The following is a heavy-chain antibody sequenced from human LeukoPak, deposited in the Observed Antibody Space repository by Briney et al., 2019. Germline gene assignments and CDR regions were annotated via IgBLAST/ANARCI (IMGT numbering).Heavy chain of an antibody. V-gene: IGHV4-59*08. Sequence: SETLSLTCTVSRGSISSYYWSWIRQPPGKGLEWIGYIYYNGNTNYNPSLKSRVTISVDTSKNQFSLKLSSVTAADTAVYYCASVYGDYEGVYWGQGTLVTVSS. CDR3: ASVYGDYEGVY. D-gene: IGHD4-17*01. CDR2: IYYNGNT. CDR1: RGSISSYY. J-gene: IGHJ4*02.